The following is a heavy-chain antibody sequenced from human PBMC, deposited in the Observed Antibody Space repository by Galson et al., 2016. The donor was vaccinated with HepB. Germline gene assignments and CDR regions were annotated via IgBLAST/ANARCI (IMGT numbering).Heavy chain of an antibody. CDR2: IYYSGST. Sequence: TLSLTCPVSGGSISSGGYFWNWIRQHPGKGLEWIGYIYYSGSTYYNPSLKSPVNISVDTSKNQFSLKLSAVTAADPAVYYCAGTRGMATNPYFYYGMDVWGQGTTVTVSS. J-gene: IGHJ6*02. D-gene: IGHD5-24*01. CDR3: AGTRGMATNPYFYYGMDV. V-gene: IGHV4-31*01. CDR1: GGSISSGGYF.